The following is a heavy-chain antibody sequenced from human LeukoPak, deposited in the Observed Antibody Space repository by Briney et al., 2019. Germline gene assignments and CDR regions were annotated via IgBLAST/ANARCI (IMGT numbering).Heavy chain of an antibody. CDR2: ISGSGGST. CDR3: AQKPFYFDWSTYFDY. Sequence: PGGSLRLSCAASGFTFSSYAMSWVRQAPGKGLEWVSAISGSGGSTYYADSVKGRFTISRDNSKNTLYLQMNSLRAEDTAVYYCAQKPFYFDWSTYFDYWGQGTLVTVSS. CDR1: GFTFSSYA. D-gene: IGHD3-9*01. J-gene: IGHJ4*02. V-gene: IGHV3-23*01.